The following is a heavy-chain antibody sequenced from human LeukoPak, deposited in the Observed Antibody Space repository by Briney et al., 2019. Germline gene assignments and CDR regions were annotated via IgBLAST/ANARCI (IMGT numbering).Heavy chain of an antibody. CDR3: ARGGYSYGYRD. CDR1: GGSFSGYY. Sequence: SETLSLTCAVYGGSFSGYYWSWIRQPPGKGLEWIGEINHSGSTNYNPSLKSRVTISVDTSKNQFSLKLSSVTAADMAVYYCARGGYSYGYRDWGQGTLVTVSS. CDR2: INHSGST. V-gene: IGHV4-34*01. J-gene: IGHJ4*02. D-gene: IGHD5-18*01.